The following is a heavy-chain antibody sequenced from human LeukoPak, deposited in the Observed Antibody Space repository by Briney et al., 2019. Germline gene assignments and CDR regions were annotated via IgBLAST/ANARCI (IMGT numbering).Heavy chain of an antibody. J-gene: IGHJ5*02. CDR1: GFTFSSYA. Sequence: GGSLILSCAASGFTFSSYAMTWVRQAPGKGLEWVSSIDASGGSTYYADSVKGRFTISRDNSKNTFFLQMNTLRAADTAVYYCAKGSGSGWYGWFAPWGQGTLVTVSS. CDR3: AKGSGSGWYGWFAP. D-gene: IGHD6-19*01. V-gene: IGHV3-23*01. CDR2: IDASGGST.